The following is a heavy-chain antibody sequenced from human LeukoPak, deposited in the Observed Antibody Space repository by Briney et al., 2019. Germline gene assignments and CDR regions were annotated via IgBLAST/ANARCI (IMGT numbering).Heavy chain of an antibody. CDR2: IYYSGST. Sequence: PSETLSLTCTVSGGSISSYYWSWIRQPPGKGLEWIGYIYYSGSTNYNPSLKSRATISVDTSKNQFSLKLSSVTAADTAVYYCARDRGITMVRGVPSWFDPWGQGTLVTVSS. CDR3: ARDRGITMVRGVPSWFDP. J-gene: IGHJ5*02. D-gene: IGHD3-10*01. CDR1: GGSISSYY. V-gene: IGHV4-59*01.